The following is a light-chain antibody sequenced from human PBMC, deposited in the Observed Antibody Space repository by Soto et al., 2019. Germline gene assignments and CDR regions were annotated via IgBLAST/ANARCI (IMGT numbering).Light chain of an antibody. CDR1: LSLVHTDGNTY. CDR3: LQGTHWPYT. Sequence: DVVMTQSPLSLPVTLGQPASISCKSSLSLVHTDGNTYLNWFQQRPGQSPRRLIYKVSYRDSGVPDRFSGSGSGTDFTLKISRVEAEDVRIYYCLQGTHWPYTLGQGTKVELK. V-gene: IGKV2-30*02. CDR2: KVS. J-gene: IGKJ2*01.